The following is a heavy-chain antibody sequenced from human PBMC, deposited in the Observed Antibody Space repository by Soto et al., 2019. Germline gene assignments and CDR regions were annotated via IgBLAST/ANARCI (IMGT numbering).Heavy chain of an antibody. J-gene: IGHJ3*02. Sequence: QVQLVESGGGVVQPGRSLRLSCAASGFTFSSYAMHWVRQAPGKGLEWVAVISYDGSNKYYADSVKGRFTISRDNSKNTLYLQMNSLRAEDTAVYYCAREPPYGDYEGAFDIWGQGTMVTVSS. CDR3: AREPPYGDYEGAFDI. D-gene: IGHD4-17*01. CDR2: ISYDGSNK. CDR1: GFTFSSYA. V-gene: IGHV3-30-3*01.